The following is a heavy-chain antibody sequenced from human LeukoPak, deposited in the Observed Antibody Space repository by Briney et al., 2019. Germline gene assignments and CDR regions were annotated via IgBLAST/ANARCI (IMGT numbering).Heavy chain of an antibody. J-gene: IGHJ3*02. CDR3: ARSARSGGSCYSQRGAFDI. V-gene: IGHV4-39*07. Sequence: SETLSLTCTVSGDSISTGSYYWGWIRQPPGKGLDWIGNIYYSGTTYYNPSLKSRVTISVDTSKNQFSLKLSSVTAADTAVYYCARSARSGGSCYSQRGAFDIWGQGPMVIVSS. D-gene: IGHD2-15*01. CDR1: GDSISTGSYY. CDR2: IYYSGTT.